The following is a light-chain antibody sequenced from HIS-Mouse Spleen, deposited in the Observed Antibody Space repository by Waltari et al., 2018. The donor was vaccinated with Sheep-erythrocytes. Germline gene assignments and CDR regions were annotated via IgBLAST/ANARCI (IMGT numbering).Light chain of an antibody. Sequence: QSALTQPASVSGSPRQSLTLTCTGTSSDVGGYNHVSWYQQHPGKAPKLMIYEVSNRPSGVSNRFSGSKSGNTASLTISGLQAEDEADYYCSSYTSSSTQVFGGGTKLTVL. J-gene: IGLJ2*01. CDR2: EVS. CDR1: SSDVGGYNH. V-gene: IGLV2-14*01. CDR3: SSYTSSSTQV.